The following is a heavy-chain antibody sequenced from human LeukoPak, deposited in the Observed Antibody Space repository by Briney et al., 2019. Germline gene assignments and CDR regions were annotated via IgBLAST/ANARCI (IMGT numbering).Heavy chain of an antibody. V-gene: IGHV1-46*01. CDR1: GYTVTSYY. CDR2: LNPSGGST. J-gene: IGHJ6*02. CDR3: ASVYNYGMDV. Sequence: ASVKVSCKASGYTVTSYYMYWVRQAPGQGLEWMGILNPSGGSTNYAQKFQGRATLTRATSTSTVYMELSSLRSEDTAVYYCASVYNYGMDVWGQGTTVIVSS.